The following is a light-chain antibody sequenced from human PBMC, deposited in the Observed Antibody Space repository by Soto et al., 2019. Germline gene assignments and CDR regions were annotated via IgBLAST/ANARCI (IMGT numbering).Light chain of an antibody. Sequence: EIVMTQSPATLSVSPGERATLSCRARQSVSSNLAWYQQKPGQAPRLLIYGASTRATGIPARFSGSGSGTEFTLTISSLQSEDFAVYYCQQYNNCPPYTFGGGTKVEIK. CDR1: QSVSSN. CDR3: QQYNNCPPYT. CDR2: GAS. J-gene: IGKJ4*01. V-gene: IGKV3-15*01.